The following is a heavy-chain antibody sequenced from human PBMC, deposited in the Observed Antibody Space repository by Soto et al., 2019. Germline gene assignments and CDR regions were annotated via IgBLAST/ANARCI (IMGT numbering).Heavy chain of an antibody. D-gene: IGHD3-22*01. CDR2: VYYSGTT. CDR1: GGSINNYKNY. V-gene: IGHV4-30-4*01. Sequence: QVQLQESGPGLVKASQTLSLTCTVSGGSINNYKNYWSWIHQPPGKGLEWIGYVYYSGTTHYNPSLKSRLTMSIDTSKNQFSLNLTSVIAADAAVYYCAREIVDSFDSSGYPDSWGQGTLVTVSP. J-gene: IGHJ4*02. CDR3: AREIVDSFDSSGYPDS.